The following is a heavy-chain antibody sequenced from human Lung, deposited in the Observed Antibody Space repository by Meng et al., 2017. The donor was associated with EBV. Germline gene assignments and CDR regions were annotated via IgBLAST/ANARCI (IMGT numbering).Heavy chain of an antibody. Sequence: QVQLQESGPGLVKPSQSLAFTCTVSGGSISSGGHYWSWIRQHPGKSLEWIGYIYYSGSTYYNPSLKSLVSISVDTSNNQFSLKLSSVTAADTAVYYCARAVDTGYFDYWGQGTLVTVSS. CDR2: IYYSGST. J-gene: IGHJ4*02. CDR1: GGSISSGGHY. D-gene: IGHD5-18*01. CDR3: ARAVDTGYFDY. V-gene: IGHV4-31*01.